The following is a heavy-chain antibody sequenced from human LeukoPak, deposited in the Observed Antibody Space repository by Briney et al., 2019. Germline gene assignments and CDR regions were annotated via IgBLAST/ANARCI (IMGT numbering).Heavy chain of an antibody. CDR2: IYTSGST. CDR1: GGSSNNYY. D-gene: IGHD3-22*01. Sequence: SETLSLTCTVSGGSSNNYYGSWIRQSAGKGLEWIGRIYTSGSTNYNPSLKSRVSMSVDTSKNQFSLRLWSVTAADTAVYYCARESGYYYDTSGYTFDYWGQGILVTVSS. CDR3: ARESGYYYDTSGYTFDY. V-gene: IGHV4-4*07. J-gene: IGHJ4*02.